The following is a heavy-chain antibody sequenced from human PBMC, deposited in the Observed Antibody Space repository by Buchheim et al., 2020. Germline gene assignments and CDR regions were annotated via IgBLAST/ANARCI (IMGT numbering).Heavy chain of an antibody. Sequence: QVQLVQSGAEVKKPGSSVKVSCKASEGTFNNYTVNWVRQAPGQGLEWMGGIIFIFGTTNYAQKLQGRVTFTADKSTSTVYMELSSLRSDDTAVYYCATEGGSPYYYDTSGYYWYFDLWGRCTL. CDR3: ATEGGSPYYYDTSGYYWYFDL. CDR2: IIFIFGTT. D-gene: IGHD3-22*01. V-gene: IGHV1-69*06. J-gene: IGHJ2*01. CDR1: EGTFNNYT.